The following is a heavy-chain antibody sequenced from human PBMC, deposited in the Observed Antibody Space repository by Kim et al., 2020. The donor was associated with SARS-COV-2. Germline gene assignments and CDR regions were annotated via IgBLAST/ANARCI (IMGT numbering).Heavy chain of an antibody. CDR2: IGTAGDT. J-gene: IGHJ6*02. CDR3: ARDKQYYYGSGSYSYGMDV. V-gene: IGHV3-13*04. D-gene: IGHD3-10*01. CDR1: GFTFSSYD. Sequence: GGSLRLSCAASGFTFSSYDMHWVRQATGKGLEWVSAIGTAGDTYYPGSVKGRFTISRENAKNSLYLQMNSLRAGDTAVYYCARDKQYYYGSGSYSYGMDVWGQGTTVTVSS.